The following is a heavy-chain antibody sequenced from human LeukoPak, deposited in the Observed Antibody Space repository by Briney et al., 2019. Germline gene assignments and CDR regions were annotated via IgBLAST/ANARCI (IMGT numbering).Heavy chain of an antibody. Sequence: SETLSLTCTVSGGSISSYYWSWIRQPAGKGLEWIGRIYSSGSTNYNPSLKGRVAMSVDTSNNQFSPKLSSVTAADTAVYYCARGVDCSGGSCYSFWFDPWGQGTLVTVSS. V-gene: IGHV4-4*07. CDR2: IYSSGST. D-gene: IGHD2-15*01. CDR3: ARGVDCSGGSCYSFWFDP. CDR1: GGSISSYY. J-gene: IGHJ5*02.